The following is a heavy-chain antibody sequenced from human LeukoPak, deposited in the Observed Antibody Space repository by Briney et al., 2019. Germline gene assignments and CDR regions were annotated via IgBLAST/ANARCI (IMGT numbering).Heavy chain of an antibody. V-gene: IGHV3-23*01. CDR1: GFTFSSYA. D-gene: IGHD1-26*01. Sequence: GGSLRLSCAASGFTFSSYAMSWVRQAPGKGLEWVSAISGSGGSTYYADSVKGQFTISRDNSKNTLYLQMNSLRAEDTAVYYCARETHLVGATNYEYFQHWGQGTLVTVSS. J-gene: IGHJ1*01. CDR3: ARETHLVGATNYEYFQH. CDR2: ISGSGGST.